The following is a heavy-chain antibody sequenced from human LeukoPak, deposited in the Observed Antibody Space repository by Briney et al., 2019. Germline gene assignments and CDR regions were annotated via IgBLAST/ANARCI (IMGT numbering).Heavy chain of an antibody. D-gene: IGHD5-12*01. Sequence: GESLRLSCAASGFTFSSSDLHWVRQAPGKGLEWVAHIKGDGSQKYYVDSVKGRFTISRDNAKTSLYLQMDSLRAEDTAVYYCARNRGWLQFDYWGQGALVTVSS. V-gene: IGHV3-7*03. CDR2: IKGDGSQK. CDR1: GFTFSSSD. J-gene: IGHJ4*02. CDR3: ARNRGWLQFDY.